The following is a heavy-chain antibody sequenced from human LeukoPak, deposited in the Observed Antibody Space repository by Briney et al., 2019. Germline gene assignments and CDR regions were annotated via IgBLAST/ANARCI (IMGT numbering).Heavy chain of an antibody. J-gene: IGHJ3*02. CDR3: ARAPGELLYDAFDI. V-gene: IGHV3-74*01. CDR1: GFTFSSYW. Sequence: GGSLRLSCAVSGFTFSSYWMHWVRQAPGKGLVWVSRINSDGSSTIYADSVKGRFTISRDNAKNTLYLQMNSLRAEDTAVYYCARAPGELLYDAFDIWGQGTMVTVSS. CDR2: INSDGSST. D-gene: IGHD2-15*01.